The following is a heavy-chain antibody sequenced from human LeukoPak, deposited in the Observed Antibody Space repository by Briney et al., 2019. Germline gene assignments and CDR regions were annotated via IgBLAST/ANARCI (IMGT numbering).Heavy chain of an antibody. V-gene: IGHV3-7*01. CDR2: INVDGSEK. Sequence: GGSLRLSCAASGFSSSNHWVTWVRQAPGKGPEWVAHINVDGSEKDFLDSVRGRFTISRDNSKNSVYLQMNTLRVEDTAVYHCARGHYGLDVWGQGTTVTVSS. CDR1: GFSSSNHW. J-gene: IGHJ6*02. CDR3: ARGHYGLDV.